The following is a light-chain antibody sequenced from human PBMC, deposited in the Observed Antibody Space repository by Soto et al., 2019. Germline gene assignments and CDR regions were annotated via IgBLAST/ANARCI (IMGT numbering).Light chain of an antibody. V-gene: IGLV2-14*01. J-gene: IGLJ2*01. Sequence: QSALTQPASVSGSPGQSITISCTGTSSNVGGYNFVSWYQQHPGKAPKLMIYEVSNRPSGVSTRFSGSKSGNTASLTISGLQADDEADYYCSSFTIRSTVLFSGGTKLTVL. CDR1: SSNVGGYNF. CDR3: SSFTIRSTVL. CDR2: EVS.